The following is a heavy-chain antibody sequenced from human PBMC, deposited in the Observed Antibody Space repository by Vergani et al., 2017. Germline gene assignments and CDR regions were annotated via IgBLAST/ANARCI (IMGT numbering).Heavy chain of an antibody. V-gene: IGHV1-69*01. D-gene: IGHD2-2*01. CDR2: IVPLFGTP. Sequence: QVQLAQSGAEVKKPGSSVKVSCKSSGGTFSNHVLAWVRQAPGQGLEWMGGIVPLFGTPTYAQRFQGRVTITADESTTTAYMELTSLTSEDSAIYYCAREGGSVVEVPAAIRYGYYYRDVGGEGTTVTVSS. CDR1: GGTFSNHV. J-gene: IGHJ6*03. CDR3: AREGGSVVEVPAAIRYGYYYRDV.